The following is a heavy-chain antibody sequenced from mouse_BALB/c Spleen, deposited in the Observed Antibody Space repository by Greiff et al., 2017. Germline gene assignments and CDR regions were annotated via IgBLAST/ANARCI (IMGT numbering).Heavy chain of an antibody. V-gene: IGHV3-6*02. CDR2: ISYDGSN. J-gene: IGHJ2*01. Sequence: EVQLQESGPGLVKPSQSLSLTCSVTGYSITSGYYWNWIRQFPGNKLEWMGYISYDGSNNYNPSLKNRISITRDTSKNQFFLKLNSVTTEDTATYYCARDGTLEGYDGFDYWGQGTTLTVSS. D-gene: IGHD2-2*01. CDR3: ARDGTLEGYDGFDY. CDR1: GYSITSGYY.